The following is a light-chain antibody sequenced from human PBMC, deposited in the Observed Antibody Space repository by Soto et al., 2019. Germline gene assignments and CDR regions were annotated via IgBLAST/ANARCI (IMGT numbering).Light chain of an antibody. J-gene: IGKJ3*01. CDR1: QFITTY. CDR3: QHSYTAPPT. Sequence: DIQMTQSPSSLSASVGDRVTITCRASQFITTYLNWYQQKPGKAPKLLIFAASTLQSGLPSRFSGSGSETDFTLTISSLQSEDFSAYYCQHSYTAPPTFGPGTIVDLK. V-gene: IGKV1-39*01. CDR2: AAS.